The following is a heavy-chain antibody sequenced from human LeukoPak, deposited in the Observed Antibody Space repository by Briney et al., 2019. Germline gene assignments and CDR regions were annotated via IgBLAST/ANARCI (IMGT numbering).Heavy chain of an antibody. D-gene: IGHD3-9*01. J-gene: IGHJ4*02. V-gene: IGHV3-23*01. CDR3: ARATGYSDY. Sequence: PGGSLRLSCATSGFIFSNYAVNWVRQAPGKGLEWVSIISGSGDTTYYADSVKGRFTISRDNSKNTLYLQMNSLRAEDTAVYYCARATGYSDYWGQGTLVTVSS. CDR1: GFIFSNYA. CDR2: ISGSGDTT.